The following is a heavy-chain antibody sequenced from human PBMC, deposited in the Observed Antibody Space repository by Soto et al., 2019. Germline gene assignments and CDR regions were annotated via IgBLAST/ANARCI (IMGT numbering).Heavy chain of an antibody. J-gene: IGHJ3*02. Sequence: ASVKVSCKTSGYTFTDYYTHWVRQAPGQGLEWMGWMNPKSGGAYFAQKFQGRVTLTRDTSIGTAYIEVNSLTSDDTAVYFCTRENIETSDGHYAAFDIWGQGTRVTVSS. D-gene: IGHD2-15*01. CDR3: TRENIETSDGHYAAFDI. CDR2: MNPKSGGA. V-gene: IGHV1-2*02. CDR1: GYTFTDYY.